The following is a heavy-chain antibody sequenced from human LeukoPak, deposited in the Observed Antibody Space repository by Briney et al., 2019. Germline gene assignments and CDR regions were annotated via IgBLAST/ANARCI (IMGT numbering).Heavy chain of an antibody. CDR1: GYTFTSYG. V-gene: IGHV1-18*01. CDR3: AREEGYYDILTGYQNWFDT. CDR2: ISAYNGNT. J-gene: IGHJ5*02. D-gene: IGHD3-9*01. Sequence: ASVKVSCKASGYTFTSYGISWVRQAPGQGLEWMGWISAYNGNTNYAQKLQGRVTMTTDTSTSTAYMELRSLRSDDTAVYYCAREEGYYDILTGYQNWFDTWGQGTLVTVSS.